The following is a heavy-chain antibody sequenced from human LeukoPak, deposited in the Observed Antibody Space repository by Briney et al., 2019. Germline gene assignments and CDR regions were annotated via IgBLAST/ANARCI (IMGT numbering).Heavy chain of an antibody. CDR1: GGSISSSSHS. CDR2: MYSSGST. CDR3: ARAASVYDGSAYYVDGFDI. D-gene: IGHD3-22*01. J-gene: IGHJ3*02. V-gene: IGHV4-61*05. Sequence: SETLSLTCTVSGGSISSSSHSWGWIRQPPGKGLEWIGYMYSSGSTNYNPSLKSRATISVDRSKNQFSLKLSSVTAADTAVYYCARAASVYDGSAYYVDGFDIWGQGTMVTVSS.